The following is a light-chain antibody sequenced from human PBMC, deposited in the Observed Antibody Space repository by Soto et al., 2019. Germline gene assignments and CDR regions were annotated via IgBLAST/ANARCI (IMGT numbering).Light chain of an antibody. CDR1: QFLSSY. V-gene: IGKV3-11*01. CDR2: DTS. Sequence: VIAHSPATLSLTPWGSATLSCRASQFLSSYLAWYQQKPGQPPRLLIYDTSNRATGIPARFSGSRSGTDFTLTISSLEPEDFGVYFCHQRNKFGQGTRLEI. CDR3: HQRNK. J-gene: IGKJ5*01.